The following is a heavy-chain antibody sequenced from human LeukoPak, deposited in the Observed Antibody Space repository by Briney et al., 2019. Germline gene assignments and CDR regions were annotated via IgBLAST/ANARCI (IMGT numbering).Heavy chain of an antibody. J-gene: IGHJ6*02. CDR2: ISYDGSNK. CDR3: AVTHGGYYGMDV. CDR1: GFTFSSYA. Sequence: GRSLRLSCAASGFTFSSYAMHWVRQAPGKGLEWVAVISYDGSNKYYADSVKGRFTISRDNSKNTLYLQMNSLRAEDTAVYYCAVTHGGYYGMDVWGQGTTVTVSS. D-gene: IGHD4-23*01. V-gene: IGHV3-30*04.